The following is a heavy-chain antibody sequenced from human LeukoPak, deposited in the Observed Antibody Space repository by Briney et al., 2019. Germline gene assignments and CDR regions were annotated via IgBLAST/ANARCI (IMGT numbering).Heavy chain of an antibody. CDR1: GFTFSSYG. J-gene: IGHJ4*02. CDR3: AKTREGGYSYGYDADY. D-gene: IGHD5-18*01. V-gene: IGHV3-30*18. Sequence: QAGGSLRLSCAASGFTFSSYGMHWVRQAPGKGLEWVAVISYDGSNKYYADSVKGRFTISRDNSKNTLYLQMNSLRAEDTAVYYCAKTREGGYSYGYDADYWGQGTLVIVSS. CDR2: ISYDGSNK.